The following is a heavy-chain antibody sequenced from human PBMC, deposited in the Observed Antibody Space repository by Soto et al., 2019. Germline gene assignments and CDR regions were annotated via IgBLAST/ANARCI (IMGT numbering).Heavy chain of an antibody. D-gene: IGHD6-19*01. CDR3: ARADGIAVRHGYDY. Sequence: SETLSLTCTVSGGSISSYYWSWIRQPPGKGPEWIGYIYYSGSTNYNPSLKSRVTITRDTSATTAYMELSSLRSEDTAVYNCARADGIAVRHGYDYWGQGTLVTVSS. V-gene: IGHV4-59*01. CDR2: IYYSGST. CDR1: GGSISSYY. J-gene: IGHJ4*02.